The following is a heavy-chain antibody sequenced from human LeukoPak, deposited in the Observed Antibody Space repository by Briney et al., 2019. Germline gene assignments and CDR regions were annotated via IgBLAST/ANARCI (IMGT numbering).Heavy chain of an antibody. D-gene: IGHD6-13*01. CDR1: GGSFSGYY. CDR3: ARAAPMYSSSWSLDY. Sequence: PSETLSLTCAVYGGSFSGYYWSWIRQPPGKGLEWIGEINHSGSTSYNPSLKSRVTISVDTSKNQFSLKLSSVTAADTAVYYCARAAPMYSSSWSLDYWGQGTLVTVSS. V-gene: IGHV4-34*01. J-gene: IGHJ4*02. CDR2: INHSGST.